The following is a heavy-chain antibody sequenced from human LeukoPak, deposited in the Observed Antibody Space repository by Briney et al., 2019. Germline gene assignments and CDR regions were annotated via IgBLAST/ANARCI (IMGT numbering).Heavy chain of an antibody. V-gene: IGHV3-23*01. CDR1: GFTFSSYA. Sequence: GGSLRLSCAASGFTFSSYAMTWVRQAPGKGLEWVSVITGNGGNILYADSVKGRFTISRDNSKNTLYLQMNSLRAEDTAIYYCAKEASIAVAGTVYWGQGTLVTVSS. D-gene: IGHD6-19*01. J-gene: IGHJ4*02. CDR2: ITGNGGNI. CDR3: AKEASIAVAGTVY.